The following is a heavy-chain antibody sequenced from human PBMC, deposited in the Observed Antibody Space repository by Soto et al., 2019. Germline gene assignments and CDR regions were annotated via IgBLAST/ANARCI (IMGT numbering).Heavy chain of an antibody. CDR2: VSGRGGST. Sequence: GGSLRLSCTASGFTFNHYAMSWVRQAPGKGLEWVSAVSGRGGSTKYADSVKGRFIISRDNSNSALYLQMDSLRGEDTAVYYCAKDSTVTTSLYFYYYGFDVWGQGTTVTVSS. CDR3: AKDSTVTTSLYFYYYGFDV. J-gene: IGHJ6*01. D-gene: IGHD4-17*01. V-gene: IGHV3-23*01. CDR1: GFTFNHYA.